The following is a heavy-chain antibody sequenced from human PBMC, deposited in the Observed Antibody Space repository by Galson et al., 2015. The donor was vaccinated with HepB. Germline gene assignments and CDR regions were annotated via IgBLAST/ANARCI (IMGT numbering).Heavy chain of an antibody. CDR1: GFTFSSDS. CDR2: IRSSSRTL. CDR3: AGGCSSGSCSFPDY. V-gene: IGHV3-48*01. J-gene: IGHJ4*02. Sequence: SLRLSCAASGFTFSSDSMNWVRPAPGKGLEWVSSIRSSSRTLYSADSVKGRFTISRAHATNSLYLPMNRLSTADTAVSYCAGGCSSGSCSFPDYWGQGTLVTGSS. D-gene: IGHD2-15*01.